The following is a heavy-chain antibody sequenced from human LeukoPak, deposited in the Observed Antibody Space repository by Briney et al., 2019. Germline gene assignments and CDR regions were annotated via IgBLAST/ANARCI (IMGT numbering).Heavy chain of an antibody. V-gene: IGHV3-48*02. Sequence: GGSLRLSCAASGFTFSSYSMNWVRQAPGKGLEWVSYISSSSSTIYYADSVKGRFTISRDNAKNSLYLQVNSLRDEDTAVYYCASMKVVVAATPVYYGMDVWGQGTTVTVSS. J-gene: IGHJ6*02. CDR1: GFTFSSYS. CDR2: ISSSSSTI. D-gene: IGHD2-15*01. CDR3: ASMKVVVAATPVYYGMDV.